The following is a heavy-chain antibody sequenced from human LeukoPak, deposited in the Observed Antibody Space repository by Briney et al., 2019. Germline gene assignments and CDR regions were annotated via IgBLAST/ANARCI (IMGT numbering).Heavy chain of an antibody. D-gene: IGHD2-21*02. J-gene: IGHJ6*02. Sequence: ASVKVSCAASGYTFTSYGISWVRQAPGQGLEWMGWISAYNGNTNYAQKLQGRVTMTTDTSTSTAYMELRSLRSDDTAVYYCARAYCGGDCYSYYYYGMDVWGQGTTVTVSS. V-gene: IGHV1-18*01. CDR1: GYTFTSYG. CDR3: ARAYCGGDCYSYYYYGMDV. CDR2: ISAYNGNT.